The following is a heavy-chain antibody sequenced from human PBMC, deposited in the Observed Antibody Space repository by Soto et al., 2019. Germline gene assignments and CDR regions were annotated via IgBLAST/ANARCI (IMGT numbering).Heavy chain of an antibody. CDR3: ASSLTTVTWFDP. CDR2: IYYSGST. V-gene: IGHV4-59*01. CDR1: GGSISSYY. J-gene: IGHJ5*02. Sequence: SETLSLTCTGSGGSISSYYWSWIRQPPGKGLEWIGYIYYSGSTNYNPSLKSRVTISVDTSKNQFSLKLSSVTAADTAVYYCASSLTTVTWFDPWGQGTLVTVSS. D-gene: IGHD4-4*01.